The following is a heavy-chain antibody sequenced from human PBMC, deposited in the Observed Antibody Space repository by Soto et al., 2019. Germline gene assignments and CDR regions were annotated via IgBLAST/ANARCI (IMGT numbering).Heavy chain of an antibody. CDR1: GYSFTSFD. D-gene: IGHD3-9*01. Sequence: QVQLVQSGSEVKKPGASVKVSCKSFGYSFTSFDVHWVRQASGQGLEWMGWMNPNSGNTDYAQRFQGRVTMTRNTSINTACMELNSRTSDDTGVYYCARGDWSGNWLDPWGQGTLVTVSS. CDR2: MNPNSGNT. CDR3: ARGDWSGNWLDP. J-gene: IGHJ5*02. V-gene: IGHV1-8*01.